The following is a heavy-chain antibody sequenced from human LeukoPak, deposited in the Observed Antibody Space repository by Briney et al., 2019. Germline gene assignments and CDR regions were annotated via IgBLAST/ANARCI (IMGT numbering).Heavy chain of an antibody. CDR2: IYSSGST. V-gene: IGHV4-61*01. CDR3: ARAVDYGHYFDY. D-gene: IGHD4-17*01. CDR1: GGSISSSSYY. Sequence: SETLSLTCTVPGGSISSSSYYWSWIRQPPGKGLEWIGYIYSSGSTNYNPSLKSRVTMSVDTSKNQFSLKVSSVTAADTAVYYCARAVDYGHYFDYWGQGTLVTVSS. J-gene: IGHJ4*02.